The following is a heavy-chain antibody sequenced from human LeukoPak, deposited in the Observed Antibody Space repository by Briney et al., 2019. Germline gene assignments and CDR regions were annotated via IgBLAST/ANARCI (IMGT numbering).Heavy chain of an antibody. V-gene: IGHV4-39*01. CDR1: GGSISRSSYY. Sequence: NPSETLSLTCTVSGGSISRSSYYWGWIRQPPGKGLECIGSISYSGGTYYNPSLKSRVTISVDTSKNQFSLNLRSVTAADTAVYYCARHSGRGNAFDIWGQGTRVTVSS. J-gene: IGHJ3*02. D-gene: IGHD6-25*01. CDR3: ARHSGRGNAFDI. CDR2: ISYSGGT.